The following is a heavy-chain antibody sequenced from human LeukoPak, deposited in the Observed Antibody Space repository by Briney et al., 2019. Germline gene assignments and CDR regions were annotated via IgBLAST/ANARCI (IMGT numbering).Heavy chain of an antibody. D-gene: IGHD1-26*01. Sequence: SETLSLTCAVYGGSFSGYYWSWIRQPPGKGLEWIGEINHSGSTNYNPSLKSRVTISVDTSKNQFSLKLSSVTAADTAVYYCARVPHRELVFDYWGQGTLVTVSS. CDR2: INHSGST. V-gene: IGHV4-34*01. J-gene: IGHJ4*02. CDR3: ARVPHRELVFDY. CDR1: GGSFSGYY.